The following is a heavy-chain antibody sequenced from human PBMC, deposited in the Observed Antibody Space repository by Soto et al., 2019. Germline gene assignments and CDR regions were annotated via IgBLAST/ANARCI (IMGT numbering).Heavy chain of an antibody. J-gene: IGHJ4*02. Sequence: EVQLVESGGGLVKPGESLRVSCAASGFTFSYYSLHWVRQAPGKALEWVSSISGSSTYIYYADRVKGRFTISRDNAKNSLYLRMDSLRPEDTTVYYCARGGGTGLYNSGWSPRYWGQGTLGTVSA. CDR1: GFTFSYYS. CDR2: ISGSSTYI. V-gene: IGHV3-21*04. CDR3: ARGGGTGLYNSGWSPRY. D-gene: IGHD6-19*01.